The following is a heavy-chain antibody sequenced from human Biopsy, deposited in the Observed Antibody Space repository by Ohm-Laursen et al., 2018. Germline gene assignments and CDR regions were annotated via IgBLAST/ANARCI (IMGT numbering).Heavy chain of an antibody. Sequence: GASVKVSCKVLGGTFSASGISWVRLAPGHGLEFVGGIIPIFQTTHYAQSFQGRVTIVAGKSTSTAYMELSSLRSDDTAIYYCATVRGLVWFGELIAWGQGTLVTVSS. CDR3: ATVRGLVWFGELIA. CDR1: GGTFSASG. V-gene: IGHV1-69*06. J-gene: IGHJ5*02. CDR2: IIPIFQTT. D-gene: IGHD3-10*01.